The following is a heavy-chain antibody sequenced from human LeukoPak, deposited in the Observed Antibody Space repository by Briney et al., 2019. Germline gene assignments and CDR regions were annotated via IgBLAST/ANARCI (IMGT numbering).Heavy chain of an antibody. CDR2: ISYDGSNK. CDR1: GFTLSTYG. D-gene: IGHD1-26*01. J-gene: IGHJ3*02. V-gene: IGHV3-30*18. CDR3: AKDRVVGARWVPDAFDI. Sequence: GGSLRLSCTASGFTLSTYGMHWVRQAPGKGLEWVAVISYDGSNKYYANTVKGRFTSSRDNSMNTLYLQMNSLRADETAVYYCAKDRVVGARWVPDAFDIWGQGTMVTVSS.